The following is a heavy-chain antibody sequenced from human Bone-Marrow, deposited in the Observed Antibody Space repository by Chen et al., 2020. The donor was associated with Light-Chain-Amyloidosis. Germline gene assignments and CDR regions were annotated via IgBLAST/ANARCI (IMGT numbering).Heavy chain of an antibody. CDR1: GFSISSGYY. Sequence: QVQLQESGPGLVKPSETLSLTCAVSGFSISSGYYWGWTRQSPGEGLEWVGSIYHTGSTYYTPSLERRVTISVDTSKNQFSLRLRSVSAADTAVYYCAAVQGGDFDYRGRGTLVTVSS. CDR2: IYHTGST. V-gene: IGHV4-38-2*01. CDR3: AAVQGGDFDY. J-gene: IGHJ4*02. D-gene: IGHD1-1*01.